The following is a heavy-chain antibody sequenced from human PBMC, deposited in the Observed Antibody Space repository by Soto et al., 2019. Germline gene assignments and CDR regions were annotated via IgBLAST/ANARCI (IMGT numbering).Heavy chain of an antibody. CDR3: VRDVSFDYAN. CDR2: MNEDGSEI. D-gene: IGHD2-2*01. J-gene: IGHJ4*02. Sequence: VQLVESGGGVVPPGRSLRLSCAASGFMFSRYAMHWVRQAPGKGLEWVATMNEDGSEIYYVGSVKGRFAISRDNDENSLHLQKSIVSAEDTGVYFCVRDVSFDYANWGQGTLVTVSS. CDR1: GFMFSRYA. V-gene: IGHV3-7*01.